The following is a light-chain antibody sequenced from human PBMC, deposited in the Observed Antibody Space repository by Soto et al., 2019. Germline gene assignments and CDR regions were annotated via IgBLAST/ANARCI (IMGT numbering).Light chain of an antibody. CDR3: QHANSFPLT. V-gene: IGKV1-12*01. Sequence: DIQMTQSPSSVSASVGDRVSITCRASQGISSWLAWYQQKPGRAPKLLIYTGSSLQSGVPSSFSGTGSWTDFTLTISSLQPEDDSTYDCQHANSFPLTVGGGTKVEIK. CDR2: TGS. CDR1: QGISSW. J-gene: IGKJ4*01.